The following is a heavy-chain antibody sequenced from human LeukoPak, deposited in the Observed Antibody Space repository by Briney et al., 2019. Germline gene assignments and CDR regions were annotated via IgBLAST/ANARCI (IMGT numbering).Heavy chain of an antibody. CDR3: GRGGDYGVKIDY. CDR1: GFTFISHA. J-gene: IGHJ4*02. V-gene: IGHV3-23*01. CDR2: VSVSGGST. Sequence: PGGSLRLSCAASGFTFISHAMSWVRQAPGKGLEWVSAVSVSGGSTYYRDSVKGRFTISRDNSKNTLYLQMNSLRAEDTAVYYCGRGGDYGVKIDYWGQGSLVTVSS. D-gene: IGHD4-17*01.